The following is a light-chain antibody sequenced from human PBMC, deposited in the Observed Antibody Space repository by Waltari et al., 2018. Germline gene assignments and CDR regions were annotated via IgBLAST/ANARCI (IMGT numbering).Light chain of an antibody. CDR2: EVN. V-gene: IGLV2-14*01. Sequence: QSALTQPASVSGSPGQSITISCTATNCDIGNYNYVPWYQQHPGKAPKLIIYEVNNRPSGVSNRFSGSKSGNTASLTISGLQAEDEADYYCCSFTRASTWVFGGGTKLTVL. CDR3: CSFTRASTWV. J-gene: IGLJ3*02. CDR1: NCDIGNYNY.